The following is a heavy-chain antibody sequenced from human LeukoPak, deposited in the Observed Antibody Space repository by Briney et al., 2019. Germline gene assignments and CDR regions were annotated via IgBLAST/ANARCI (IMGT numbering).Heavy chain of an antibody. J-gene: IGHJ4*02. Sequence: GGSPRLSCAVSGFTFSSHCMRWVRQAPGPGLEWVSVISGSGGTTYYADSVKGRFSISRDNSKNRLYLQMNSLRAEDTAVYYCAKVPLGYCGGGSCYYFDHWGQGTLVTVSS. D-gene: IGHD2-15*01. CDR2: ISGSGGTT. CDR1: GFTFSSHC. CDR3: AKVPLGYCGGGSCYYFDH. V-gene: IGHV3-23*01.